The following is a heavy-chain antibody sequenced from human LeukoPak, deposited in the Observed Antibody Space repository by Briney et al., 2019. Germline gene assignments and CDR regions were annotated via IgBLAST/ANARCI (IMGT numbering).Heavy chain of an antibody. V-gene: IGHV4-59*01. Sequence: SETLSLTCTVSGGSISSYYWSWIRQPSGKGLEWIGYIYYSGSTNYNPSLKSRVTISVDTSKNQFSLKLSSVTAADTAVYYCARASGFYGVGYYGMDVWGQGTTVTVSS. CDR3: ARASGFYGVGYYGMDV. CDR1: GGSISSYY. CDR2: IYYSGST. J-gene: IGHJ6*02. D-gene: IGHD4-17*01.